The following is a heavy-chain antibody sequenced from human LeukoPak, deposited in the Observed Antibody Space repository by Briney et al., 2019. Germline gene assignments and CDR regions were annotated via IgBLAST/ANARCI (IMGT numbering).Heavy chain of an antibody. J-gene: IGHJ1*01. CDR3: ARDSSEFRSLLFH. V-gene: IGHV1-69*13. CDR2: ITPMFGTS. D-gene: IGHD1-14*01. Sequence: AASVTVSCTASGGIFSRHTISWVRQSPGQGLEWMGGITPMFGTSNYAQKFQGRVTITADESTSTAYMELSSLRSEDTAVYYCARDSSEFRSLLFHWGQGTLVTVSS. CDR1: GGIFSRHT.